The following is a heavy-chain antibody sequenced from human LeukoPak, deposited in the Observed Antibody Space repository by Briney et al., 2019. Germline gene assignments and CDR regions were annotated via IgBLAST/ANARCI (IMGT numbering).Heavy chain of an antibody. J-gene: IGHJ4*02. CDR2: ITSKADSYST. Sequence: GGSLRLSCVASGFTFSGSKMHWVRQASGKGLGWVGRITSKADSYSTIYAASVKGRFTISRDDSKNTAYLQMNSLKTEDTAVYYCIRQDCGASGCSHPDYWGQGTLVTVSS. D-gene: IGHD2-21*01. V-gene: IGHV3-73*01. CDR3: IRQDCGASGCSHPDY. CDR1: GFTFSGSK.